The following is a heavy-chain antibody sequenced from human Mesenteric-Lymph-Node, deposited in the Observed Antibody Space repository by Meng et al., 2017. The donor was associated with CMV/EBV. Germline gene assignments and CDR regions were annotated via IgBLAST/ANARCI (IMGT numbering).Heavy chain of an antibody. V-gene: IGHV4-39*07. D-gene: IGHD2-2*02. J-gene: IGHJ4*02. Sequence: GSLRLSCTVSGGAISSSNYYWGWIRQPPGKGLEWIGSVYYSGNTYYNPSLKSRVTISVDTSKNQFSLKLNSVTAADTAVYYCARRYCISASCYRGFDYWGQGTLVTVSS. CDR2: VYYSGNT. CDR3: ARRYCISASCYRGFDY. CDR1: GGAISSSNYY.